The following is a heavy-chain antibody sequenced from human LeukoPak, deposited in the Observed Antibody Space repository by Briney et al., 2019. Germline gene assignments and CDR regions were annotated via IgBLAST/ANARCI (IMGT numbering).Heavy chain of an antibody. J-gene: IGHJ4*02. CDR2: IYPGDSDS. V-gene: IGHV5-51*01. D-gene: IGHD3-22*01. Sequence: GESLKIPCKGSGYSFTNYWIGWVRQMPGKGLEWMGIIYPGDSDSRYSPSFQGQVSISADKSITTAYLQWSSLKASDTAMYYCASARAVYDTSGDYAYYFDYWGQGTLVTVSS. CDR1: GYSFTNYW. CDR3: ASARAVYDTSGDYAYYFDY.